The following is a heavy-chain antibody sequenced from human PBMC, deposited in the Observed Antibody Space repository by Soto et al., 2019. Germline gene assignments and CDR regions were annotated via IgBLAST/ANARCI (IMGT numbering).Heavy chain of an antibody. D-gene: IGHD1-1*01. J-gene: IGHJ4*02. V-gene: IGHV1-8*01. CDR1: GYTFTSYD. CDR2: MNPNTGNS. Sequence: ASVKVSCKASGYTFTSYDIYWVRQATGQGLEWMGWMNPNTGNSAYAQKFQGRVTVTSDTSINTVHMELSSLRSEDTAVYYCARRAETNGWNGFGADKYYFDFWGQGTLVTVSS. CDR3: ARRAETNGWNGFGADKYYFDF.